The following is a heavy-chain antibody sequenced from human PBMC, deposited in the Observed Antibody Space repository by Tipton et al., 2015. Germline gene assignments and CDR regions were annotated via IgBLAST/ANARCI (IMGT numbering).Heavy chain of an antibody. Sequence: QVQLVQSGAEVKKPGSSVKGSCKASGGTFSSYVINWVRQAPGQGLEWMGWMSANSGVTGYAQKFQGRVTMTRDTSVRTAYMELSSLRSEDTAVYYCARGQSTHFFDPWGQGTLVTVSS. CDR3: ARGQSTHFFDP. D-gene: IGHD4-11*01. CDR1: GGTFSSYV. CDR2: MSANSGVT. J-gene: IGHJ5*02. V-gene: IGHV1-8*02.